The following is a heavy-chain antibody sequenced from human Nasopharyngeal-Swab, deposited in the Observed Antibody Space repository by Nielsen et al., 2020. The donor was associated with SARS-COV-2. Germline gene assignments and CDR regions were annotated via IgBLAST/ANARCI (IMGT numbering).Heavy chain of an antibody. CDR3: ARDAPAHYGAFC. D-gene: IGHD4-17*01. J-gene: IGHJ4*02. CDR1: GFTFSSFG. Sequence: GESLKISCAASGFTFSSFGMHWVRQAPGKGLEWVAFIAHDASNEYYGDSVKGRFSISRDSSKNTLYLQMDSLRGEDTAVYYCARDAPAHYGAFCWGRGTLVTVSS. V-gene: IGHV3-30*03. CDR2: IAHDASNE.